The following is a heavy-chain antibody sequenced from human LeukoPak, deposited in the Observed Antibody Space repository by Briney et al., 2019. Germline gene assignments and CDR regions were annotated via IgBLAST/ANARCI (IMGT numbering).Heavy chain of an antibody. V-gene: IGHV4-39*01. D-gene: IGHD3-10*01. CDR1: GGSISSSSYY. J-gene: IGHJ4*02. CDR3: ARQGSNYVDY. CDR2: IYYSGST. Sequence: SETLSLTCAVSGGSISSSSYYWGWIRQPPGKGLEWIGSIYYSGSTYYNPSLKSRVTISVDTSKNQFSLKLSSVTAADTAVYYCARQGSNYVDYWGQGTLVTVSP.